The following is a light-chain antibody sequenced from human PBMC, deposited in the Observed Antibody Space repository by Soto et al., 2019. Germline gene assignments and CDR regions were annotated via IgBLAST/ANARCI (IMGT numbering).Light chain of an antibody. J-gene: IGLJ1*01. Sequence: QSVLTQPPSASGTPGQRVTISCSGSSSNIGSNTVNWYQQLPGTAPRLLIYGDTNRPSGVPGRFSGSKSDTSASLVITGLQAEDEADYYCQSYDTSLRSYVFGAGTKLTVL. CDR1: SSNIGSNT. CDR2: GDT. V-gene: IGLV1-44*01. CDR3: QSYDTSLRSYV.